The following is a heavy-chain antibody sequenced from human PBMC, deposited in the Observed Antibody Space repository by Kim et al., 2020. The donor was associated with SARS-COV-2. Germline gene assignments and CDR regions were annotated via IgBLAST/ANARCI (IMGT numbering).Heavy chain of an antibody. CDR2: ISSSSSYI. Sequence: GGSLRLSCAASGFTFSSYSMNWVRQAPGKGLEWVSSISSSSSYIYYADSVKGRFTISRDNAKNSLYLQMNSLRAEDTAVYYCARGAVKSLRYGMDVWGQGTPVTVSS. V-gene: IGHV3-21*01. CDR1: GFTFSSYS. CDR3: ARGAVKSLRYGMDV. J-gene: IGHJ6*02. D-gene: IGHD3-3*01.